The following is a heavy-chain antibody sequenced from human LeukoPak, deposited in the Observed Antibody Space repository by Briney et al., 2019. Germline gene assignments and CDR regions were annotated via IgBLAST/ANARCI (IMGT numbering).Heavy chain of an antibody. CDR2: IYNSGST. V-gene: IGHV4-59*12. D-gene: IGHD6-13*01. Sequence: SETLSLTCTVSGGSISIYYWNWIRQPPGKGLEWIGSIYNSGSTTYNPSLKSRVTISGDTSKNQFSLKLSSVTAADTAVYYCTRKQQSNAFDIWGQGTMVTVSS. CDR1: GGSISIYY. CDR3: TRKQQSNAFDI. J-gene: IGHJ3*02.